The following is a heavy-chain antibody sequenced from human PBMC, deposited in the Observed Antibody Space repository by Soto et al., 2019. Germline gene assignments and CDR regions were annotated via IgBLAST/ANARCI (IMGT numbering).Heavy chain of an antibody. CDR1: GFTFSSYG. J-gene: IGHJ6*04. Sequence: PGESLKISCAASGFTFSSYGMHWVRQAPGKGLEWVAVISYDGSNKYYADSVKGRFTISRDNSKNTLYLQMNSLRAEDTAVYYCARDIEEGINYYYGRDVWGKGNTVTVPS. CDR3: ARDIEEGINYYYGRDV. V-gene: IGHV3-30*03. D-gene: IGHD6-13*01. CDR2: ISYDGSNK.